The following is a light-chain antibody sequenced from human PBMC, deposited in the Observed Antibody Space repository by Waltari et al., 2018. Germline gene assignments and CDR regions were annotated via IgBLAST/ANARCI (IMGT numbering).Light chain of an antibody. CDR3: SSYAGSNKYVL. CDR2: EVT. CDR1: SRDVGGYNS. J-gene: IGLJ2*01. Sequence: QSALTQPPSTSGSPGQAVTISCTGTSRDVGGYNSVSWYQQHPGKAPKLMIYEVTKRPSGVPDRFSGSKSGNTASLTVSGLQAEDEAGYYCSSYAGSNKYVLFGGGTKLTVL. V-gene: IGLV2-8*01.